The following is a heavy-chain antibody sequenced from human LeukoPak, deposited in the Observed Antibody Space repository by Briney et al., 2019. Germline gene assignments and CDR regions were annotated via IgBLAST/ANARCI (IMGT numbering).Heavy chain of an antibody. CDR3: ARDGLDIVVVPAAIHNYYYMDV. CDR2: IKQDGSEK. J-gene: IGHJ6*03. V-gene: IGHV3-7*01. Sequence: PGGSLRLSCAASGFTFSNYWMRWVRQAPGKGLEWVANIKQDGSEKYYVDSVKGRFTISRDNAKNSLCLQLNSLRAEDTAVYYCARDGLDIVVVPAAIHNYYYMDVWGKGTTVTVSS. CDR1: GFTFSNYW. D-gene: IGHD2-2*01.